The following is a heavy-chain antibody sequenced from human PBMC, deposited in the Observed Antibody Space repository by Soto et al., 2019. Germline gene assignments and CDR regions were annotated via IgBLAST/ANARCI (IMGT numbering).Heavy chain of an antibody. Sequence: ASVKVSCKASGYTFTSYDINWVRQATGQGLEWMGWMNPNSGNTGYAQKFQGRVTMTRNTSISTAYTELSSLRSEDTAVYYCARLYYDILTGYYLPDYWGQGTLVTVSS. CDR3: ARLYYDILTGYYLPDY. CDR2: MNPNSGNT. CDR1: GYTFTSYD. J-gene: IGHJ4*02. V-gene: IGHV1-8*01. D-gene: IGHD3-9*01.